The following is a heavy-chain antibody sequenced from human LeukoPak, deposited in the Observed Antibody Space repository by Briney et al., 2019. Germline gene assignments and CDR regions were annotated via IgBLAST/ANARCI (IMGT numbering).Heavy chain of an antibody. D-gene: IGHD3-10*01. V-gene: IGHV3-30*18. CDR1: GFTFSSNG. J-gene: IGHJ6*02. Sequence: GGSLRVSCAASGFTFSSNGMHWVRQAPGKGLEWVAVISYDGSKKYYADSVKGRFTISRDNSKNTLYLQMNSLRAEDTAVYYCAKVSDMVRGVIGYYYYGMDVWGQGTTVTVSS. CDR3: AKVSDMVRGVIGYYYYGMDV. CDR2: ISYDGSKK.